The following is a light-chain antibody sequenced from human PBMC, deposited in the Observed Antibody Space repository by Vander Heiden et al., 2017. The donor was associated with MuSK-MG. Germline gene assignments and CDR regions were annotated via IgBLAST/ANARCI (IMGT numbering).Light chain of an antibody. Sequence: QSVLTQPPSVSGAPGQRVTISCTNIGADSDVHWYQQVPGTAPKLLMYGDNNRPSGVPDRFSGSKSGTSASLALTGLQAEDEAHDYCQSYDSSLKVVFGGGTKLNVL. CDR1: NIGADSD. J-gene: IGLJ3*02. CDR2: GDN. V-gene: IGLV1-40*01. CDR3: QSYDSSLKVV.